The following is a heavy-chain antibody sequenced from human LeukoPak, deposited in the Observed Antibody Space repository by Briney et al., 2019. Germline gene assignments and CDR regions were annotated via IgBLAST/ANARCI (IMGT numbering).Heavy chain of an antibody. V-gene: IGHV4-4*07. D-gene: IGHD1-26*01. CDR2: IYTSGTT. CDR1: GVTISSFY. Sequence: SETLSFTCTVSGVTISSFYWSWMRPPAGMGREGIGRIYTSGTTNYNPSLESRITMSVATSKTQYSLKMRSVTAAATAVYYCARANHDGSDYWGQGTLVTVSS. J-gene: IGHJ4*02. CDR3: ARANHDGSDY.